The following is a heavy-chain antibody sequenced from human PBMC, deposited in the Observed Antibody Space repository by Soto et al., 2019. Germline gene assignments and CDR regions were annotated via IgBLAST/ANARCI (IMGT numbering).Heavy chain of an antibody. V-gene: IGHV4-59*01. CDR1: GVSISSYY. J-gene: IGHJ4*02. CDR3: ARGLGDFSFDY. CDR2: IYYSGST. D-gene: IGHD4-17*01. Sequence: SETLSLTCTVSGVSISSYYWSWIRQPPGKGLEWIGYIYYSGSTNYNPSLKSRVTISVDTSKNQFSLKLSSVTAADTAVYYCARGLGDFSFDYWGQGTLVTVS.